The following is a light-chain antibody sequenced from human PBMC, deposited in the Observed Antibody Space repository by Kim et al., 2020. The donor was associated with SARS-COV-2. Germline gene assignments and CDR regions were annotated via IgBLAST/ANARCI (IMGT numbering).Light chain of an antibody. J-gene: IGLJ1*01. Sequence: QSALTQPASVSGSPGQSITISCTGSRSDVGGKTFVSWYQQHPDKAPKVIIYDVTERPSGVSTRFSGSKSGHTASLTISGLRTEDEADYYCCSCTDTNTLVFGTGTKLTVL. CDR3: CSCTDTNTLV. V-gene: IGLV2-14*03. CDR1: RSDVGGKTF. CDR2: DVT.